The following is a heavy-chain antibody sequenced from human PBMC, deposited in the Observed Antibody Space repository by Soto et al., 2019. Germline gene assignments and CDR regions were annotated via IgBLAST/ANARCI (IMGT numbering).Heavy chain of an antibody. V-gene: IGHV4-4*02. D-gene: IGHD6-13*01. CDR3: ASHLVMSGTRGFDN. J-gene: IGHJ4*02. CDR1: SGSIFSSTW. Sequence: QVQLQESGPGLVKPSGTLSLTCAVSSGSIFSSTWWSCVRQPPGQGLGWIWDTRNSGGANYNPSLQSRVTITVDRSKNHFFLELRSVHAADTAVYYCASHLVMSGTRGFDNWGLGALVTVSS. CDR2: TRNSGGA.